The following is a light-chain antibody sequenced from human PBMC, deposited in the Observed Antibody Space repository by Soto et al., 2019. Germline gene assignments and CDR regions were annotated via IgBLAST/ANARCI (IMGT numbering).Light chain of an antibody. V-gene: IGKV3-15*01. Sequence: EIVMTQSPATLSVSPGERATLSCRASQSVSGNLVWYQQKPGQAPRLLIYGASTRAIGIPARFSGRGSGTEFILTISSLQSEDFALYYCQQYDDWPRTFGQGTKVEIK. CDR1: QSVSGN. CDR2: GAS. CDR3: QQYDDWPRT. J-gene: IGKJ1*01.